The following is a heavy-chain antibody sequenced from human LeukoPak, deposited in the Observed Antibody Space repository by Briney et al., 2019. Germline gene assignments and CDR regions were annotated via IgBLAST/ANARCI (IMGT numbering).Heavy chain of an antibody. J-gene: IGHJ6*03. CDR1: GYTFTGYY. CDR3: ARDLRVLIVGANMDV. CDR2: INPNSGGT. V-gene: IGHV1-2*02. Sequence: ASVKVSCKASGYTFTGYYMHWVRQAPGQGLEWMGWINPNSGGTNYAQKLQGRVTMTTDTSTSTAYMELRSLRSDDTAVYYCARDLRVLIVGANMDVWGKGTTVTVSS. D-gene: IGHD1-26*01.